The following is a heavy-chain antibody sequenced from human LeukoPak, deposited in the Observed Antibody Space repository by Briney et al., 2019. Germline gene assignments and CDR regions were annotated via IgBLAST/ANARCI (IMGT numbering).Heavy chain of an antibody. CDR2: IIHSGST. V-gene: IGHV4-34*12. J-gene: IGHJ3*01. D-gene: IGHD2-15*01. Sequence: KPSETLSLTCAVYDGSFSGYYWSWIRQPPGKGLEWIGEIIHSGSTNYNPSLKSRVTISVDTSKNQFSLKLSSVTAADTAVYFCARRNDFVVVVAATGAFDVWGQGTMVTVSS. CDR1: DGSFSGYY. CDR3: ARRNDFVVVVAATGAFDV.